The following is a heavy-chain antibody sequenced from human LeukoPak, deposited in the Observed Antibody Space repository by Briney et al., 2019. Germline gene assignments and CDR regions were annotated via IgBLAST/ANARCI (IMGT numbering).Heavy chain of an antibody. CDR3: ARDCSGGSCYGAFDI. D-gene: IGHD2-15*01. V-gene: IGHV4-30-4*01. CDR2: IYDSGGT. J-gene: IGHJ3*02. Sequence: SETLSLTCTVSGASIRSGDYYWSWIRQPPGKGLEWIGYIYDSGGTYYNPSLKSRITISVDTSENRFSLKLSSVTATDTAVYYCARDCSGGSCYGAFDIWGQGTMVTVSS. CDR1: GASIRSGDYY.